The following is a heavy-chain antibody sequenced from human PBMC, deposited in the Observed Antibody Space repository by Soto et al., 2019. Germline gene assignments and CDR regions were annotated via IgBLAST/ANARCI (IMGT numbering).Heavy chain of an antibody. D-gene: IGHD5-12*01. V-gene: IGHV3-9*01. CDR3: AKDTGYSGYDLVFDY. Sequence: EVQLVESGGGLVQPGRSLRLSCAASGFTFDDYAMHWVRQAPGKGLEWVSGISWNSGSIGYADSVKGRFTISRDNAKNSLYLQMNSLRAEHTALYYCAKDTGYSGYDLVFDYWGQGTLVTVSS. CDR1: GFTFDDYA. CDR2: ISWNSGSI. J-gene: IGHJ4*02.